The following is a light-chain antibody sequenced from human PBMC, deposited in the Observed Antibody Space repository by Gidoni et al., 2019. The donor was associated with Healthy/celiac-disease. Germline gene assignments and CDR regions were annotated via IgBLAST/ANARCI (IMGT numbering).Light chain of an antibody. CDR3: QQYNNWPWA. Sequence: EIVMTQSPATLSVSPGERATLSCRASQSVSSNLAWYQQKPGQAPRLLIYGASTRATGIPARFRGSGSGTEFTLTISSLQSEDFAVYDCQQYNNWPWAFGQGTKVEIK. CDR1: QSVSSN. V-gene: IGKV3-15*01. CDR2: GAS. J-gene: IGKJ1*01.